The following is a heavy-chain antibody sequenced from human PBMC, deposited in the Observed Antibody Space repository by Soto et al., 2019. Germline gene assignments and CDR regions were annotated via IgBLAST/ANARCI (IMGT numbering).Heavy chain of an antibody. CDR1: GYTFTGYY. D-gene: IGHD1-26*01. V-gene: IGHV1-2*02. CDR2: INPNSGDT. J-gene: IGHJ6*02. CDR3: AKGGAIVAAGTRVYLYNAMDV. Sequence: ASVKVSCKASGYTFTGYYVHWVRQAPGQGLEWMGWINPNSGDTYLAQRFQGRVTMNRDTSIGTAYMELRGLTSDDTAEYYCAKGGAIVAAGTRVYLYNAMDVWGQGATVTVS.